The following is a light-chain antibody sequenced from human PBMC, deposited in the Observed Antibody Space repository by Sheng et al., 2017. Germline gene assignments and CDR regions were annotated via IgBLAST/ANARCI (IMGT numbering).Light chain of an antibody. J-gene: IGKJ4*01. CDR2: GAS. CDR1: QSVSSN. V-gene: IGKV3-20*01. CDR3: QQYGSSPLT. Sequence: EIVMTQSPATLSVSPGNRATLSCRASQSVSSNLAWYQQKPGQAPRLLIYGASSRATVIPDRFSGSGSGTDFTLTINRLEPEDFAVYYCQQYGSSPLTFGGGTKVEIK.